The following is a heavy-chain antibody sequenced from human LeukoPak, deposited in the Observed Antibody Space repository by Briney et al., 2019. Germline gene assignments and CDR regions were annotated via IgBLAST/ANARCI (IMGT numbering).Heavy chain of an antibody. CDR3: ARRRVVQYYFDY. J-gene: IGHJ4*02. CDR1: GYSISSGYY. D-gene: IGHD2-21*01. V-gene: IGHV4-38-2*01. CDR2: SDHGGST. Sequence: SETLSLTCAVSGYSISSGYYWGWIRQPPGKGLEWFGSSDHGGSTYYNASLKGRVTISVDTSKNQLSLQMSSVTAADTAVYYCARRRVVQYYFDYWGQGTLVTVSS.